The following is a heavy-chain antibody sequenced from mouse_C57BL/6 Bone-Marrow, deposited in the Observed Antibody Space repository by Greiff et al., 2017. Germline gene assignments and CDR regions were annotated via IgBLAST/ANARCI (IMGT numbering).Heavy chain of an antibody. J-gene: IGHJ2*01. CDR1: GFTFSSYG. V-gene: IGHV5-6*01. CDR2: ISSGGSYT. CDR3: ARQIPSFDY. Sequence: EVKVVEPGGDLVKPGGSLKLSCAASGFTFSSYGMPWVRQTPDKRLEWVATISSGGSYTYYPDSVKGRFTISRDNAKNTLYLQMSSLKSEDTALYYCARQIPSFDYWGQGTTLTVSS.